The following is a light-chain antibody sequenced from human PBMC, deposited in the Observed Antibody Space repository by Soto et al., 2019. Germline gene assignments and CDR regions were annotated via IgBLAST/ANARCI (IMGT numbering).Light chain of an antibody. CDR1: QSVSSY. Sequence: EIVLTQSPATLSLSPGERATLSCRASQSVSSYLAWYQQKPGQAPRLLIYDVSNRATGIPARFSGSGSGTDFNFTISSLEPEDFAIYYCQQRSNWPPVTFGGGTKVEIK. J-gene: IGKJ4*01. CDR3: QQRSNWPPVT. V-gene: IGKV3-11*01. CDR2: DVS.